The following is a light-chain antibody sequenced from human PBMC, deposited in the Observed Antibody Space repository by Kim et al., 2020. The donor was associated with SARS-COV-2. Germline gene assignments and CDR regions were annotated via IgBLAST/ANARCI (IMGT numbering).Light chain of an antibody. Sequence: SPGESGTLSCRASQSVSSNLAWYQQKPGQAPRLLIYGASTRATGIPARFSGSGSGTEFTLTISSLQSEDFAVYFCQHYNNWPPWTFGQGTKVDIK. J-gene: IGKJ1*01. CDR1: QSVSSN. CDR2: GAS. CDR3: QHYNNWPPWT. V-gene: IGKV3-15*01.